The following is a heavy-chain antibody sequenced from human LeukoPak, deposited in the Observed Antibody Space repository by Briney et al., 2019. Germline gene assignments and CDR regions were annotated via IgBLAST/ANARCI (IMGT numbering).Heavy chain of an antibody. J-gene: IGHJ6*02. CDR1: GFTFSSYS. D-gene: IGHD2-8*02. Sequence: GGSLRLSCAASGFTFSSYSMNWVRQALGKGLEWVSSISSSSSYIYYADSVKGRFTISRDNAKNSLYLQMNSLRAEDTAVYYCARVRLLRGVYYYGMDVWGQGTTVTVSS. V-gene: IGHV3-21*01. CDR3: ARVRLLRGVYYYGMDV. CDR2: ISSSSSYI.